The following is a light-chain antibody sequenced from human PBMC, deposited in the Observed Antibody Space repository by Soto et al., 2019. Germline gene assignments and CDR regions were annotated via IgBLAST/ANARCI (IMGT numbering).Light chain of an antibody. J-gene: IGLJ1*01. V-gene: IGLV2-14*01. Sequence: QSALTQPASVSGSPGQSITISCTGTSSDVGEYNSVSWYQQHPGKAPKLIIYEVTNRPSGVSDRLSGSKSGNTASLTISGLQAEDEADYYCSSYAGSSNVFGTGTKLTVL. CDR2: EVT. CDR1: SSDVGEYNS. CDR3: SSYAGSSNV.